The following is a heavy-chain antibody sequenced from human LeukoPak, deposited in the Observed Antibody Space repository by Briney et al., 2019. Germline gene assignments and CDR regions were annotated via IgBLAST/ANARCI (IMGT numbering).Heavy chain of an antibody. Sequence: ASVKVSCKASGYTFTSNYIHWVRQAPGQGLEWMGMIYPRDGSTSYAQKFQGRVTVTRDTSTSTVHMELSGLRSEDTAVYYCAKDVKASLQLGYYDIWGQGTMVTVSS. CDR2: IYPRDGST. V-gene: IGHV1-46*01. CDR3: AKDVKASLQLGYYDI. CDR1: GYTFTSNY. J-gene: IGHJ3*02. D-gene: IGHD6-6*01.